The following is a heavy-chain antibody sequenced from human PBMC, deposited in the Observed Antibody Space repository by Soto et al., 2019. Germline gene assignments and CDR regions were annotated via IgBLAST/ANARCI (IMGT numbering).Heavy chain of an antibody. J-gene: IGHJ4*02. Sequence: PSETLSLTCTVSGGSISSYYWSWIRQPPGKGLEWIGHVYYSGSTHYNPSLKSRVTMSVDASKNQFSLKLSSVTAADTAVYYCAAGGGLPRYYWGQGTLVTVSS. CDR1: GGSISSYY. CDR2: VYYSGST. CDR3: AAGGGLPRYY. D-gene: IGHD5-12*01. V-gene: IGHV4-59*12.